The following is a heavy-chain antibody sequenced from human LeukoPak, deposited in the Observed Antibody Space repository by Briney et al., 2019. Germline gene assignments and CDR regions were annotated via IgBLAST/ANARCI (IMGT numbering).Heavy chain of an antibody. CDR2: INPNNGGT. CDR3: ARDIGAYYYGSGSYYNTYS. CDR1: GYTFSGYY. V-gene: IGHV1-2*02. Sequence: GASVKVSCKASGYTFSGYYMHWVRQAPGQGLEWMGWINPNNGGTNYAQKFQGRVTMTRDTSISTAYMELSRLRSDDTAVYYCARDIGAYYYGSGSYYNTYSWGPGTQVTVSS. D-gene: IGHD3-10*01. J-gene: IGHJ5*02.